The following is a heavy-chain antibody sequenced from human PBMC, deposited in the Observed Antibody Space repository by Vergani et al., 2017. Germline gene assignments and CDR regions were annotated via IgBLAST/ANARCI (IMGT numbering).Heavy chain of an antibody. CDR1: GGSFSGYY. CDR2: INHSGST. V-gene: IGHV4-34*01. D-gene: IGHD6-19*01. J-gene: IGHJ4*02. Sequence: QVQLQQWGAGLLKPSETLSLTCAVYGGSFSGYYWSWIRQPPGKGLGWIGEINHSGSTNYNPSLKSRVTISVDTSKNQFSLKLSSVTAADTAVYYCARGGRQWRGRTYFDYWGPVTLVSVSS. CDR3: ARGGRQWRGRTYFDY.